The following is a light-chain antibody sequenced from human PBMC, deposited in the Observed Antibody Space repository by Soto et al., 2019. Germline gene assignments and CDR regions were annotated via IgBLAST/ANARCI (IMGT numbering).Light chain of an antibody. Sequence: QSALTQPASVSGSPGQSITISCTGTSSDVGVYNYVYWYQHHPGTAPKLMIFEVSYRPSGISNRFSGSKSGNTASLTISGLQAEDEADYCCTSYTSGSTVVFGGGTKLTVL. V-gene: IGLV2-14*01. CDR1: SSDVGVYNY. CDR2: EVS. CDR3: TSYTSGSTVV. J-gene: IGLJ3*02.